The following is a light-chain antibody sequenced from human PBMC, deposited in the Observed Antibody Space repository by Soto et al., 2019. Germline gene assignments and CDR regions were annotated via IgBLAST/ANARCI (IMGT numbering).Light chain of an antibody. CDR3: AAWDDSLSGVV. J-gene: IGLJ2*01. Sequence: QSVLTQPPSASATPGQRVTISCSGSDSNVGINFVYWYQQLPGTAPKLLIYTNDQRPSGVPDRFSGSKSGTSASLAISGLWSEDEADYYGAAWDDSLSGVVFGGGTKLAVL. CDR2: TND. CDR1: DSNVGINF. V-gene: IGLV1-47*02.